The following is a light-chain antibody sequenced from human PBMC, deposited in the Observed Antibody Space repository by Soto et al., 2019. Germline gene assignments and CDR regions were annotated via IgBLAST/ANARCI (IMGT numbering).Light chain of an antibody. CDR3: QQSYSTLLT. Sequence: DIQMTQSPSSVSASVGDRVTITCRASQSISSYLNWYQQKPGKAPKLLISAASSLQSGVPSRFSGIGSGTDFTLTISSLQPEDFATYYCQQSYSTLLTFGGGTKVDIK. CDR1: QSISSY. CDR2: AAS. J-gene: IGKJ4*01. V-gene: IGKV1-39*01.